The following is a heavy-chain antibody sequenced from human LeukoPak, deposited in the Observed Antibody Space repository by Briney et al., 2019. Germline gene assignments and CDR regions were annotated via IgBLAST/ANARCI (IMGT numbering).Heavy chain of an antibody. CDR3: ARDYSSSWYYFNN. D-gene: IGHD6-13*01. Sequence: ASAKVSCKASGYTFSTSAISWVRQAPGQGLEWMGWISVYNGNTKYTQKFQGRVTMTTDTSTSTAYMELRNLRSDDTAVYYCARDYSSSWYYFNNWGQGTLVTVSS. J-gene: IGHJ4*02. CDR1: GYTFSTSA. CDR2: ISVYNGNT. V-gene: IGHV1-18*01.